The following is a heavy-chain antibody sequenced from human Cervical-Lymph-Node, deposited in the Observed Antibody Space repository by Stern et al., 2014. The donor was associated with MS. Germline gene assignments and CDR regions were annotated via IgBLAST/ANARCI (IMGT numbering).Heavy chain of an antibody. J-gene: IGHJ4*02. D-gene: IGHD1-26*01. V-gene: IGHV1-69*06. CDR3: ARGGGLVGYFDY. Sequence: VQLVESGAEVKKPWSSVKVSCKASGDTFSSYAINWVRQVPGQGLEWMGGITPVFGTTNYAQKFQGRVTITADKSTNTAYMELMTLRSEDTAVYYCARGGGLVGYFDYWGQGTLVSVSS. CDR2: ITPVFGTT. CDR1: GDTFSSYA.